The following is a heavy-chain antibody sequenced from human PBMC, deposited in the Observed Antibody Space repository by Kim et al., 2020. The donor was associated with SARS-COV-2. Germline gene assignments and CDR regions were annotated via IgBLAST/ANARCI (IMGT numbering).Heavy chain of an antibody. V-gene: IGHV3-33*05. Sequence: GGSLRLSCAASGFSFSNNGMHWVRQAPGKGLEWVAVISYDGSKRNYADSVKGRFTISRDNSKNTLYLQMNSLRAEDTAMYYCASGGWDYWGQGTLVTVSS. CDR1: GFSFSNNG. D-gene: IGHD3-16*01. J-gene: IGHJ4*02. CDR3: ASGGWDY. CDR2: ISYDGSKR.